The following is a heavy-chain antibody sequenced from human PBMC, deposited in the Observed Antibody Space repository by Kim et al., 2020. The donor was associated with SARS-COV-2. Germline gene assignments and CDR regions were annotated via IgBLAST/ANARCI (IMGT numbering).Heavy chain of an antibody. CDR3: ARGKGYCSSTSCHEGLWFDP. J-gene: IGHJ5*02. V-gene: IGHV4-59*13. CDR2: IYYSGST. D-gene: IGHD2-2*01. Sequence: SETLSLTCTVSGGSISSYYWSWIRQPPGKGLEWIGYIYYSGSTNYNPSLKSRVTISVDTSKNPFSLKLSSVTAPDTDVYYCARGKGYCSSTSCHEGLWFDPWGQGTLVTVSS. CDR1: GGSISSYY.